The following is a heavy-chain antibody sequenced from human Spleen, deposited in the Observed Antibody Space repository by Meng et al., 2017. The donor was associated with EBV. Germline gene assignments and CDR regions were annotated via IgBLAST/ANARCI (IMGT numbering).Heavy chain of an antibody. CDR2: THHGGNT. Sequence: QLQLQESGPGLVKPSETLSPTCTVSGGSITSTNWWSWVRQPPGKGLEWIGETHHGGNTNYNTSLQSRVIISVDKSKSQFSLQLTSVTAADTALYYCASHLLTPGTRGFDHWGPGILVTVSS. D-gene: IGHD6-13*01. CDR3: ASHLLTPGTRGFDH. V-gene: IGHV4-4*02. J-gene: IGHJ4*02. CDR1: GGSITSTNW.